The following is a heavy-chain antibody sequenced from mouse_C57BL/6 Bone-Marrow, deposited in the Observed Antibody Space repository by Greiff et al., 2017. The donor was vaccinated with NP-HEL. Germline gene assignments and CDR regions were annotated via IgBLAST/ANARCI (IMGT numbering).Heavy chain of an antibody. V-gene: IGHV1-69*01. CDR3: ARRYWDWFAY. D-gene: IGHD4-1*01. CDR2: IDPSDSYT. CDR1: GYTFTSYW. Sequence: QVQLQQPGAELVMPGASVKLSCKASGYTFTSYWMHWVKQRPGQGLEWIGEIDPSDSYTNYNQKFKGKSTLTVDKSSSTAYMQLSSLTSEDSAVYYCARRYWDWFAYWGQGTLVTVSA. J-gene: IGHJ3*01.